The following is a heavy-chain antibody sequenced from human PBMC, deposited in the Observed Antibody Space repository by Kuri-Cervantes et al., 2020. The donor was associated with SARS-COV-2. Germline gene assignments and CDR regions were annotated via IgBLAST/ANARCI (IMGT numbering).Heavy chain of an antibody. Sequence: ASVNVSCKASGYTFTSYYMHWVRQAPGQGLEWMGWISAYNGNTNYAQKLQGRVTMTTDTSTSTAYMELRSLRSDDTAVYYCAAGYSSSWYTDFDYWGQGTLVTVSS. D-gene: IGHD6-13*01. CDR1: GYTFTSYY. V-gene: IGHV1-18*04. J-gene: IGHJ4*02. CDR3: AAGYSSSWYTDFDY. CDR2: ISAYNGNT.